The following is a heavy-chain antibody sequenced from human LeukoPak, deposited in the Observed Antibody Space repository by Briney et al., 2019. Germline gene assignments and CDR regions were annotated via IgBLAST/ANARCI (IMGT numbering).Heavy chain of an antibody. D-gene: IGHD2-15*01. CDR3: ARGRYCSGGSCYFGPTFDP. CDR2: INPNSGGT. J-gene: IGHJ5*02. V-gene: IGHV1-2*02. CDR1: GGTFSSYA. Sequence: ASVKVSCKASGGTFSSYAISWVRQAPGHGLEWMGWINPNSGGTNYTQKFQGRVTMTRDTSISTAYMELSRLRSDDTAVYYCARGRYCSGGSCYFGPTFDPWGQGTLVTVSS.